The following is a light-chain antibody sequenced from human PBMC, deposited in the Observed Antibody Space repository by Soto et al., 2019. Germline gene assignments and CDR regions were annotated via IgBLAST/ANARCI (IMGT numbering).Light chain of an antibody. CDR2: DAS. CDR1: QGITND. CDR3: LQHNTYPFT. Sequence: DIPMTQSPSSLSASVGDRVTITCRASQGITNDLGWYQQKPGKAPKRLIYDASSLEGGVPSRFSGSGSGTEFTLTISSLQTEDFATYYCLQHNTYPFTFGPGTKVDIK. V-gene: IGKV1-17*01. J-gene: IGKJ3*01.